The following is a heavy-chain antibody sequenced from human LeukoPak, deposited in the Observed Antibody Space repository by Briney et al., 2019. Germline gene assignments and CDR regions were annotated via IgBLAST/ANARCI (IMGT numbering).Heavy chain of an antibody. J-gene: IGHJ4*02. CDR3: AREAYCGGDCYSGFDY. D-gene: IGHD2-21*02. Sequence: SETLSLTCTVSGYSISSGYHWSWIRQPPGERLEWIGYIYDSGSTNYNPSPKSRVTISIDTSKNQFSLKLSSVTAADTAVYYCAREAYCGGDCYSGFDYWGQGTLVTVSS. CDR2: IYDSGST. CDR1: GYSISSGYH. V-gene: IGHV4-61*01.